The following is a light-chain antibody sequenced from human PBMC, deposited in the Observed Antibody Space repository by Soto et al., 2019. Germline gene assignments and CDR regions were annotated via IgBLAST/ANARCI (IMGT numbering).Light chain of an antibody. J-gene: IGLJ1*01. CDR3: SSYTSISTYV. CDR1: RSDVGGFNF. CDR2: DVS. Sequence: QSALNQPASVSGSPGQSITISCTGTRSDVGGFNFVSWYQQHPGKAPKVIIYDVSDRPSGVSNRFSGSKSGNTASLTISGLQAEDEADYYCSSYTSISTYVFGTGTKVTVL. V-gene: IGLV2-14*01.